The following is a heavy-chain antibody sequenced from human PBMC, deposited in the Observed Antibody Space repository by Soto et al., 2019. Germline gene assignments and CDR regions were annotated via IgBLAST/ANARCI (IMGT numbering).Heavy chain of an antibody. CDR1: GGSISSSSYY. Sequence: PSETLSLTCTVSGGSISSSSYYWGWIRQPPGKGLEWIGSIYYSGSTYYNPSLKSRVTISVDTSKNQFSLKLSSVTAADTAVYYCARVGAYCGCDCYYEAEYYFDYWGQGTLVTGSS. CDR2: IYYSGST. D-gene: IGHD2-21*02. J-gene: IGHJ4*02. V-gene: IGHV4-39*01. CDR3: ARVGAYCGCDCYYEAEYYFDY.